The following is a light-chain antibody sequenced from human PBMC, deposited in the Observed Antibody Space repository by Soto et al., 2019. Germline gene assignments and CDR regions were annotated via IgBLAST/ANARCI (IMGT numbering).Light chain of an antibody. J-gene: IGKJ5*01. V-gene: IGKV3-15*01. Sequence: ELVMTQSPATLSVSPGERATLSCRSSETVATNLAWYQQKPGQAPRLLISGASTRAAGTPARFTGSGSGTDFTLTISSLQSEDFAVYYCQQYNTWRSISFGQGTRLEIK. CDR1: ETVATN. CDR3: QQYNTWRSIS. CDR2: GAS.